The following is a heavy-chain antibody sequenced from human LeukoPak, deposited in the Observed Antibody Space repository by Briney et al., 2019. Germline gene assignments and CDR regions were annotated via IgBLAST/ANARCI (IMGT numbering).Heavy chain of an antibody. Sequence: ASVKVSCKASEYKFTDNYLHWVRQAPGQGLEWLAWINPNSGDTKFEQKFQGRLTLTRDTSISTAYLELTGLIFDDTAVYYCAKGRGYYDTGASDSWGQGTLVTVSS. J-gene: IGHJ4*02. CDR3: AKGRGYYDTGASDS. CDR2: INPNSGDT. CDR1: EYKFTDNY. V-gene: IGHV1-2*02. D-gene: IGHD3-22*01.